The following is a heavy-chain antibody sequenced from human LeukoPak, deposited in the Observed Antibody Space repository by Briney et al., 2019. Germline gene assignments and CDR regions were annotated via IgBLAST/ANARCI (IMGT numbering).Heavy chain of an antibody. Sequence: ASVKVSCKASGYTFTGYYMHWVRQAPGQGLEWMGWINPNSGGTNYAQKFQGRVTMTRDTSISTAYMELSGLRSDDTAVYYCARGGMTTMTTLLSYWGQGSLVTVSS. CDR1: GYTFTGYY. V-gene: IGHV1-2*02. CDR3: ARGGMTTMTTLLSY. CDR2: INPNSGGT. D-gene: IGHD4-17*01. J-gene: IGHJ4*02.